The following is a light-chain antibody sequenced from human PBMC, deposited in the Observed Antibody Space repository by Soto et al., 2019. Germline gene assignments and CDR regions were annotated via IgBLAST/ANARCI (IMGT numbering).Light chain of an antibody. Sequence: TVLTQSPCTLSLSPGERATLSCMASQSVSSYLAWYQQKPGQAPRLLIYDASNRATGIPARFSGSGSGTDFTLTISSLEPEDFAVYYCQQRSNWRVTFGQGTRLEIK. CDR2: DAS. J-gene: IGKJ5*01. CDR3: QQRSNWRVT. V-gene: IGKV3-11*01. CDR1: QSVSSY.